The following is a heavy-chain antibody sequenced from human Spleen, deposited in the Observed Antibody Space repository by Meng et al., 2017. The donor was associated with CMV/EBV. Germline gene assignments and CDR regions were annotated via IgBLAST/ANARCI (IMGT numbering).Heavy chain of an antibody. CDR1: GGSIGTYY. V-gene: IGHV4-59*13. J-gene: IGHJ1*01. CDR3: ARGRYGDYAD. Sequence: SETLSLTCIVSGGSIGTYYWSWIRQPPGKTLEWMGYIFNSGSTKYNPSLKSRVTISVDTSKNQFSLKLSSVTAADTAVYYCARGRYGDYADWGQGTLVTVSS. CDR2: IFNSGST. D-gene: IGHD4-17*01.